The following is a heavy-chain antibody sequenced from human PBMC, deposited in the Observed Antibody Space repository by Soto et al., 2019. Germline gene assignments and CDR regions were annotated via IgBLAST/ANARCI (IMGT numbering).Heavy chain of an antibody. CDR1: GFTFSSSA. V-gene: IGHV1-58*01. J-gene: IGHJ3*01. CDR3: AAEFYSGGRCCSFDL. CDR2: IVVGSGNT. Sequence: GASVKVSCKASGFTFSSSAVQWVRQARGQRLEWIGKIVVGSGNTNYAQKFQERVTITRDMSTSTAYMELSSLRSEDTAIYYCAAEFYSGGRCCSFDLWGQGTMVTVSS. D-gene: IGHD2-15*01.